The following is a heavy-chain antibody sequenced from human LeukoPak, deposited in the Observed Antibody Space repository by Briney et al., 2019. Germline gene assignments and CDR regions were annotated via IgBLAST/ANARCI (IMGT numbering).Heavy chain of an antibody. CDR1: GGSISSSSYY. J-gene: IGHJ6*03. V-gene: IGHV4-39*01. CDR3: ARQFYVSGSYYAPMDV. Sequence: SETLSLTCTVSGGSISSSSYYWGWIRQPPGKGLEWIGSIYYSVSTYYNPSLKSRVNISVDTSKNQSSLKLSSVTAADTAVYYCARQFYVSGSYYAPMDVWGKGTTVTISS. CDR2: IYYSVST. D-gene: IGHD3-10*01.